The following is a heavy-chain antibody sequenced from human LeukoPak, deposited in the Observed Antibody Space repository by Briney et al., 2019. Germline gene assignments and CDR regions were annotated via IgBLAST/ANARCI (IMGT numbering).Heavy chain of an antibody. D-gene: IGHD3/OR15-3a*01. Sequence: SQTLSLTCAISGDSVSRNTAGWNWIRQSPSRGLEWLGRTYYRSRWYSDFAPSVRNLITINPDTSKNQFSLQLDSVTPEDTAVYYCARGGLISLGNTPLGAFDIWGQGTLVSVSS. CDR1: GDSVSRNTAG. CDR3: ARGGLISLGNTPLGAFDI. CDR2: TYYRSRWYS. J-gene: IGHJ3*02. V-gene: IGHV6-1*01.